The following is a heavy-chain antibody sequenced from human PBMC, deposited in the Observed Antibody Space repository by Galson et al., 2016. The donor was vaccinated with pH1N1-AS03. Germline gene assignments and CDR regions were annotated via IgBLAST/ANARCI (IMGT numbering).Heavy chain of an antibody. V-gene: IGHV3-11*06. J-gene: IGHJ4*02. Sequence: LRLSCAASGFTFSDYYMSWIRQAPGQGLEWISFISITSTYTNYADSVKGRFTISRDNAKNSLLLQMNSLRAEDTAVYYCARSGDYYDSSGYYWGQQYYFDYWGRGTLVTVSS. D-gene: IGHD3-22*01. CDR2: ISITSTYT. CDR1: GFTFSDYY. CDR3: ARSGDYYDSSGYYWGQQYYFDY.